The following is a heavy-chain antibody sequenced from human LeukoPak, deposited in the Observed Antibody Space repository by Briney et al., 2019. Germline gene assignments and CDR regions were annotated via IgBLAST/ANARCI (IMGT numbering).Heavy chain of an antibody. J-gene: IGHJ5*02. V-gene: IGHV3-48*03. CDR1: GFTFSSYE. D-gene: IGHD6-19*01. Sequence: PGGSLRLSCAASGFTFSSYEMNWVRQAPGKGLEWVSYISSSGSTIYYADSVKGRFTISRDNAENSLYLQMNSLRAEDTAVYYCARGASGWYRGGSYNWFDPWGQGTLVTVSS. CDR2: ISSSGSTI. CDR3: ARGASGWYRGGSYNWFDP.